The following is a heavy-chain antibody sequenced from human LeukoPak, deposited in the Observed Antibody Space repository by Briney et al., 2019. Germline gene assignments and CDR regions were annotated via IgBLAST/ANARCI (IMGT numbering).Heavy chain of an antibody. J-gene: IGHJ4*02. CDR2: INAGNGNT. CDR3: ATKYCSGGSCYFDY. Sequence: ASVKVSCKASGYTFTSYAMHWVRQAPGQRLEWMGWINAGNGNTKYSQKFQGRVTITRDTSASTAYMELSSLRSEDTAVYYCATKYCSGGSCYFDYWGQGTLVTVSS. D-gene: IGHD2-15*01. CDR1: GYTFTSYA. V-gene: IGHV1-3*01.